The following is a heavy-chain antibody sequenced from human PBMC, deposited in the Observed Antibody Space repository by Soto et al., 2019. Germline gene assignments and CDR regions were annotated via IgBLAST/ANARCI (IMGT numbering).Heavy chain of an antibody. J-gene: IGHJ4*02. CDR3: ARVFSSGSGWMYYFDF. CDR1: SGSISSGNW. D-gene: IGHD6-25*01. Sequence: QVQLQESGPGLVESSGTLSPTCEVSSGSISSGNWWSWVRQPPGKGLEWIGEIYYTGATNYNPSLKSRVTMTIDKSKDQFSLNLRSATAADTAVYYCARVFSSGSGWMYYFDFWGQGILVSVSS. V-gene: IGHV4-4*02. CDR2: IYYTGAT.